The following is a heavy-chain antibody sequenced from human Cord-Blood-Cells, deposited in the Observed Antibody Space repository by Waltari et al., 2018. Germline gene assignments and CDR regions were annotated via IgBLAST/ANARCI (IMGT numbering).Heavy chain of an antibody. CDR2: ISGSGGST. V-gene: IGHV3-23*04. CDR1: GFTFSSYA. Sequence: EVQLVESGGGLVQPGGSLRLSCAASGFTFSSYAMSWVRQAPGKGLEGVSAISGSGGSTYYADSGKGRFTISRDNSKNTLYLQMNSLRAEDTAVYYCAKLRRAAMDAFDIWGQGTMVTVSS. J-gene: IGHJ3*02. CDR3: AKLRRAAMDAFDI.